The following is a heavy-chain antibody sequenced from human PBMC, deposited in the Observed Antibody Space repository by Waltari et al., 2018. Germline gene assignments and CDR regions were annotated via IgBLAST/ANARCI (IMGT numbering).Heavy chain of an antibody. J-gene: IGHJ4*02. D-gene: IGHD3-22*01. V-gene: IGHV4-38-2*01. CDR1: GYSISSGYY. CDR2: IYHSGST. Sequence: QVQLQESGPGLVKPSETLSLTCAVSGYSISSGYYWGWIRQPPGKGLEWIGSIYHSGSTYDNPSLKSRVTISVDTSKNQFSLKLSSVTAADTAVYYCATVPTYYYDSSGYPFWGQGTLVTVSS. CDR3: ATVPTYYYDSSGYPF.